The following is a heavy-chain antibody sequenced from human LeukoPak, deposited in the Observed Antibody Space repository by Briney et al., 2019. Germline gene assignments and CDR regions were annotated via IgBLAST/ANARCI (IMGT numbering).Heavy chain of an antibody. CDR2: ISGSGGST. CDR1: GFTFSSYA. CDR3: AKDSYYYDSSGYYTYYFDY. Sequence: GGSLRLSCAASGFTFSSYAMSWVRQAPGKGLKWVSAISGSGGSTYYADSVKGRFTISRDNSKNTLYLQMNSLRAEDTAVYYCAKDSYYYDSSGYYTYYFDYWGQGTLVTVSS. J-gene: IGHJ4*02. D-gene: IGHD3-22*01. V-gene: IGHV3-23*01.